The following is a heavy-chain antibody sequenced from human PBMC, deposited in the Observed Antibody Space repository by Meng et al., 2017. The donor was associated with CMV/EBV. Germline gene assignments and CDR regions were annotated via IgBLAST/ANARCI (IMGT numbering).Heavy chain of an antibody. D-gene: IGHD2-2*01. J-gene: IGHJ6*02. CDR1: GFTFSSYS. Sequence: GASLRLSCAASGFTFSSYSMNWVRQAPGKGLEWVSSISSSSSYIYYADSVKGRFTISRDNAKNSLYLQMNSLRAEDTAVYYCARDRRGYCSSTSCYYHYYYGMDVWGQGTTVTVSS. V-gene: IGHV3-21*01. CDR2: ISSSSSYI. CDR3: ARDRRGYCSSTSCYYHYYYGMDV.